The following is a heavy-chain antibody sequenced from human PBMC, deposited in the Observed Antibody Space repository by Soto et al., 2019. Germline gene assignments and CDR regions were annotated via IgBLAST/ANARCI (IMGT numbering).Heavy chain of an antibody. D-gene: IGHD2-21*02. J-gene: IGHJ4*02. Sequence: SETLSLTCIVSGESISSSSYYWGWIRQPPGKGLEWIGSIYYSGRTYYNPSFKSRVTISIDTSKNQFSLKLSSVTATDTAVYYCARQRTTVVTQAYFDHWGQVALVTVSS. CDR3: ARQRTTVVTQAYFDH. CDR1: GESISSSSYY. CDR2: IYYSGRT. V-gene: IGHV4-39*01.